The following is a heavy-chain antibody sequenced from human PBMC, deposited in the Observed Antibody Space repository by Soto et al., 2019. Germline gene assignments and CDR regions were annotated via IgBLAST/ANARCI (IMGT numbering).Heavy chain of an antibody. J-gene: IGHJ4*02. CDR1: GFTFDDYA. CDR2: ISWNSGSI. CDR3: ARGNALYDY. V-gene: IGHV3-9*01. D-gene: IGHD2-2*01. Sequence: GGSLRLSCAASGFTFDDYAMHWVRQAPGKGLEWVSGISWNSGSIGYADSVKGRFTISRDNAKNSLYLQMNSLRAEDTAVYYCARGNALYDYWGQGILVTVSS.